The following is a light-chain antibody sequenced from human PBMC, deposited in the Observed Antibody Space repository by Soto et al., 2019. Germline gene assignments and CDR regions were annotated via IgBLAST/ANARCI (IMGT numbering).Light chain of an antibody. CDR3: QQSYSTPRT. Sequence: DIQMTQSPSSLSASVGDRVTIPCRASQSISSSLNWYQQKPGKAPKLLIYAASSLQSGVPSRFSGSGSGTDFTLTISSLQPEDFATYYCQQSYSTPRTFGQGTKVDIK. V-gene: IGKV1-39*01. J-gene: IGKJ1*01. CDR2: AAS. CDR1: QSISSS.